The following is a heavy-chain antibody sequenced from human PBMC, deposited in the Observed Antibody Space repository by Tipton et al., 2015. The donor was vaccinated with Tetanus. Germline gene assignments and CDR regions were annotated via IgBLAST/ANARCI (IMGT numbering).Heavy chain of an antibody. CDR1: GFTVNTYS. CDR3: AKDPYGSGVNWFDP. V-gene: IGHV3-21*04. CDR2: ITGSGYI. Sequence: SLRLSCAASGFTVNTYSMNWVRQAPGKGLEWVSSITGSGYIYYADSVKGRFTISRDNAKNSLYLQMNSLRAEDTAVHYCAKDPYGSGVNWFDPWGQGTLVTVSS. J-gene: IGHJ5*02. D-gene: IGHD3-10*01.